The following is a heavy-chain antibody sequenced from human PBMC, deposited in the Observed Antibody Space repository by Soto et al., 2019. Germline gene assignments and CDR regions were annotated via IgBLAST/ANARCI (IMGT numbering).Heavy chain of an antibody. D-gene: IGHD1-26*01. CDR1: GFTFSSYG. J-gene: IGHJ4*02. CDR2: IWYDGSNK. Sequence: QVQLVESGGGVVQPGRSLRLSCAASGFTFSSYGMHWVRQAPGKGLEWVAVIWYDGSNKYYADSVKGRFTISRDNSKNTLYLQMNSLRAEDTAVYDCARDLDSGSYGGLDYWGQGTLVTVSS. CDR3: ARDLDSGSYGGLDY. V-gene: IGHV3-33*01.